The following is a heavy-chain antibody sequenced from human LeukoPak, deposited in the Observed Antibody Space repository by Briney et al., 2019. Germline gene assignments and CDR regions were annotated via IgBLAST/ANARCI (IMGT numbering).Heavy chain of an antibody. D-gene: IGHD3-10*01. CDR3: ARAKGSVLLWFGGGNWFDP. Sequence: GASVKVSCTASGYTFTGYYMHWVRQAPGQGLEWMGWIYPNRGGTNYAQKFQGWVTMTRDTSISTAYMELSRLRSDDTAVYYCARAKGSVLLWFGGGNWFDPWGQGTLVTVSS. CDR1: GYTFTGYY. CDR2: IYPNRGGT. J-gene: IGHJ5*02. V-gene: IGHV1-2*04.